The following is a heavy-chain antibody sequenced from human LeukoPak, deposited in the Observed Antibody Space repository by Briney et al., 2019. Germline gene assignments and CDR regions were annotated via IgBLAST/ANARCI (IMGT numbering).Heavy chain of an antibody. CDR2: IFYSGST. V-gene: IGHV4-39*07. Sequence: PSETLSLTCSVSGDSISSSDFYSAWIRQSPGKGLEWIGSIFYSGSTYYNLSLKSRVTISVDTSKNQFSLKLSSVTAADTAVYYCARGDTAMVKFDYWGQGTLVTVSS. CDR3: ARGDTAMVKFDY. CDR1: GDSISSSDFY. J-gene: IGHJ4*02. D-gene: IGHD5-18*01.